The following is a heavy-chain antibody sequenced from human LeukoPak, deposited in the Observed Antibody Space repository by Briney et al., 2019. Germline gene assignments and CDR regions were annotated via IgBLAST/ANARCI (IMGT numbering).Heavy chain of an antibody. J-gene: IGHJ4*02. V-gene: IGHV3-30*18. CDR3: AKGPYRGTGPALDY. CDR1: GFTFSSYG. D-gene: IGHD3-10*01. Sequence: GGSLRLSCAASGFTFSSYGMHWVRQAPGKGLEWVAVISYDGSNRYYADSVKGRFTISRDNSKNTLYLHMNSLRAEGTAVYYCAKGPYRGTGPALDYWGQGTLVTVSS. CDR2: ISYDGSNR.